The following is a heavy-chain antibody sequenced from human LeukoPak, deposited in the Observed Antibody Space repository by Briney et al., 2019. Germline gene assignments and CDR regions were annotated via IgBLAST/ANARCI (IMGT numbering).Heavy chain of an antibody. J-gene: IGHJ4*02. Sequence: GESLKISCKGSGYSFTSYWIGWVRQMPGKGLEWMGIIYPGDSDTRYSPSFQGQVTISADKSISTAYLQWSSLKASDTAMYYCARQQGGYDSSGTPSDYWGQGTLVIVSS. CDR2: IYPGDSDT. V-gene: IGHV5-51*01. D-gene: IGHD3-22*01. CDR1: GYSFTSYW. CDR3: ARQQGGYDSSGTPSDY.